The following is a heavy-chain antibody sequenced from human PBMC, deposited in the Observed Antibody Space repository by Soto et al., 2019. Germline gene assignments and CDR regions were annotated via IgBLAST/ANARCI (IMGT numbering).Heavy chain of an antibody. J-gene: IGHJ4*02. CDR2: ISYDGSNK. CDR3: ARVPSSSGRAHFDY. Sequence: ESGGGVVPPGRSLRLSCAASGFTFSSYAMHWVRQAPGKGLEWVAVISYDGSNKYYADPVKGRFTISRDNSKNTLYLQMNSLRAEDTAVYYCARVPSSSGRAHFDYWGQGTLVTVSS. D-gene: IGHD2-15*01. V-gene: IGHV3-30-3*01. CDR1: GFTFSSYA.